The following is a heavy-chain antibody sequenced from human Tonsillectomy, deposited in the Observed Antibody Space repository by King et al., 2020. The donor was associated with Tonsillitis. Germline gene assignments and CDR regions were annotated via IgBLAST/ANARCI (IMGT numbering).Heavy chain of an antibody. CDR1: GYSFTRYW. CDR2: IYPGASAT. Sequence: QLVQSGAEVKKPGESLKISCKGSGYSFTRYWIVWVRQMPGKGLEWMGIIYPGASATRYSPPFQGQVTNSADKSISTAFLQWSRLKSSDSAIYYCARYDSTGAGAFDIWGQGTMVTVSS. V-gene: IGHV5-51*01. CDR3: ARYDSTGAGAFDI. J-gene: IGHJ3*02. D-gene: IGHD3-22*01.